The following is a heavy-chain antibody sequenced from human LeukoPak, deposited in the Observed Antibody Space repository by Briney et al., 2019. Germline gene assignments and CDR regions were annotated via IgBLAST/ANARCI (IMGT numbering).Heavy chain of an antibody. V-gene: IGHV3-23*01. Sequence: GGSLRLSCAASGFTFSSYAMSWVRQAPGKGLEWVSAISGSGGSTYYADSVKGRFTISRDNSKNTLYLRMNSLRAEDTAVYYCAKGPYSSGWYKGGQYYFDYWGQGTLVTVSS. CDR1: GFTFSSYA. D-gene: IGHD6-19*01. CDR3: AKGPYSSGWYKGGQYYFDY. CDR2: ISGSGGST. J-gene: IGHJ4*02.